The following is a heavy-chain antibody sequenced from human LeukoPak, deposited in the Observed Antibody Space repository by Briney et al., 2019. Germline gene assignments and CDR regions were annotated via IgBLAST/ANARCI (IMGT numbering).Heavy chain of an antibody. CDR1: GFTFSSYA. D-gene: IGHD3-10*01. CDR2: ISGSGGST. J-gene: IGHJ4*02. Sequence: GGSLRLSCAASGFTFSSYAMSWVRLAPGKGLEWVSAISGSGGSTYYADSVKGRFTISRDNSKNTLYLQMNSLRAEDTAVYYCATPSITMVRGVIKGDYWGQGTLVTVSS. V-gene: IGHV3-23*01. CDR3: ATPSITMVRGVIKGDY.